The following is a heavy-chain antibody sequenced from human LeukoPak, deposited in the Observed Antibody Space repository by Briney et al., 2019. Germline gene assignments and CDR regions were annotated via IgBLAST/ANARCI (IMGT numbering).Heavy chain of an antibody. CDR2: IYYSGST. CDR3: ARGYYDSSGWEWYFDL. CDR1: GGSISSSSYY. Sequence: SETLSLTCAVSGGSISSSSYYWGWIRQPPGKGLEWIGSIYYSGSTYYNPSLKNRVTISVDTSKNQFSLKLSSVTAADTAVYYCARGYYDSSGWEWYFDLWGRGTLVTVSS. J-gene: IGHJ2*01. V-gene: IGHV4-39*07. D-gene: IGHD3-22*01.